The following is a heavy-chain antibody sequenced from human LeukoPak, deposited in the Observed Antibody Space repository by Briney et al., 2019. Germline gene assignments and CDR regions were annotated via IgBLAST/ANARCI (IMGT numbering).Heavy chain of an antibody. CDR3: ARASVQLWSSSDY. Sequence: GGSLRLSCAASGLTCSSYWMHWVRQAPGKGLVWVSRINSDGSSTSYADSVKGRFTISRDNAKNTLYLQMNSLRAEDTAVYFCARASVQLWSSSDYWGQGTLVTVSS. CDR1: GLTCSSYW. V-gene: IGHV3-74*01. D-gene: IGHD5-18*01. CDR2: INSDGSST. J-gene: IGHJ4*02.